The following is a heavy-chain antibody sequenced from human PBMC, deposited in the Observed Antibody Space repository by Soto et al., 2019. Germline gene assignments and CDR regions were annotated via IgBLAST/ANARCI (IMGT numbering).Heavy chain of an antibody. CDR1: GFSLSTSGVG. Sequence: YDPTLVNPTQTLTLTCTFSGFSLSTSGVGVGWIRQPPGKALEWLALIYWNDDKRYSPSLKSRLTITKNTSKNQVVLTMTNMDPVDTATYYCPHDGPGIPAAGGGDYFDYWGQGTPVPVSS. J-gene: IGHJ4*02. CDR2: IYWNDDK. CDR3: PHDGPGIPAAGGGDYFDY. D-gene: IGHD6-13*01. V-gene: IGHV2-5*01.